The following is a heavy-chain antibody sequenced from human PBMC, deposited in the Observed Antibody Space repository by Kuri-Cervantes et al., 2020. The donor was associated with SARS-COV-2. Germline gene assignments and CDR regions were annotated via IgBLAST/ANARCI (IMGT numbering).Heavy chain of an antibody. CDR1: GGTFSSYA. V-gene: IGHV1-69*04. CDR3: ARTVAGILTFDP. Sequence: SVKVPCKASGGTFSSYAISWVRQAPGQGLEWMGRIIPILGIANYAQKFQGRVTITADKSTSTAYMELSSLRSEDTAVYYCARTVAGILTFDPWGQGTLVTVSS. J-gene: IGHJ5*02. D-gene: IGHD6-19*01. CDR2: IIPILGIA.